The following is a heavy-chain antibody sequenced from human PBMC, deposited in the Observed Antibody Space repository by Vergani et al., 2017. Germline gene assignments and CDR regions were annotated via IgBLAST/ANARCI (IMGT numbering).Heavy chain of an antibody. CDR2: IYYSGST. V-gene: IGHV4-59*01. CDR1: GGSISSYY. Sequence: QLQLQESGPGLVKPSETLSLTCTVSGGSISSYYWSWIRQPPGKGLEWIGYIYYSGSTNYNPSLKSRVTMTTDTSTSTAYMELRSLRSDDTAVYYCARVGGYSGNNWFDPWGQGTLVTVSS. J-gene: IGHJ5*02. CDR3: ARVGGYSGNNWFDP. D-gene: IGHD3-22*01.